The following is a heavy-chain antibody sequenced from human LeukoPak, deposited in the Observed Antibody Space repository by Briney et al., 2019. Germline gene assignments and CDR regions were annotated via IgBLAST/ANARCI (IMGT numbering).Heavy chain of an antibody. CDR2: IYSGGST. D-gene: IGHD3-22*01. Sequence: GGSLRLSCAASGFTVSSNYMSWVRQAPGKGLEWVSVIYSGGSTYYADSVEGRFTISRDNSKNTLYLQMNSLRAEDTAVYYCARALTYYYDSSGYYFDYWGQGTLVTVSS. J-gene: IGHJ4*02. V-gene: IGHV3-53*01. CDR3: ARALTYYYDSSGYYFDY. CDR1: GFTVSSNY.